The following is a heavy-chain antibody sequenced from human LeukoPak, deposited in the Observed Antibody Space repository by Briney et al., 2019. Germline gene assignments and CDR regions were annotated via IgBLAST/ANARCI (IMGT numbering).Heavy chain of an antibody. CDR2: IDSSGSYI. Sequence: PGGSLRLSCAASGFIFNYYTMNWVRQAPGKGPEWIASIDSSGSYIHYAASVKGRFTISRDNSKNTLYLQMNSLRAEDTAVYYCARGSGLVVRGDFFDYWGQGTLVTVSS. CDR3: ARGSGLVVRGDFFDY. V-gene: IGHV3-21*01. J-gene: IGHJ4*02. D-gene: IGHD3-10*01. CDR1: GFIFNYYT.